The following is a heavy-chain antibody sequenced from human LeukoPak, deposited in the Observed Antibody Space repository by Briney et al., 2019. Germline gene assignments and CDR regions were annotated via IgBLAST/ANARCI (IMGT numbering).Heavy chain of an antibody. CDR3: AGQYYYGSGSSSMDV. J-gene: IGHJ6*03. V-gene: IGHV4-61*10. CDR2: IYYSGST. Sequence: KPSETLSLTCTVSGGSISSGSSYWSWTWIRQSAGSGLEWIGRIYYSGSTNYNPSLKSRVTISVDTSKNQFSLKLSSVTAADTAVYYCAGQYYYGSGSSSMDVWGKGTTVTVSS. CDR1: GGSISSGSSY. D-gene: IGHD3-10*01.